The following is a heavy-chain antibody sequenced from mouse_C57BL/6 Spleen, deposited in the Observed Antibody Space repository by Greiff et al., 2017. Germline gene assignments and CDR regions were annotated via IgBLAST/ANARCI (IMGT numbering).Heavy chain of an antibody. CDR1: GYTFTSYW. J-gene: IGHJ2*01. V-gene: IGHV1-69*01. CDR2: IDPSDSYT. Sequence: QVQLQQPGAELVMPGASVKLSCKASGYTFTSYWMHWVKQRPGQGLEWIGEIDPSDSYTNYNQKFKGKSTLTVDKSSSTAYMQLSSLTSEDSAVYYCARNGDYYGSYYFDYWGQGTTLTVSS. CDR3: ARNGDYYGSYYFDY. D-gene: IGHD1-1*01.